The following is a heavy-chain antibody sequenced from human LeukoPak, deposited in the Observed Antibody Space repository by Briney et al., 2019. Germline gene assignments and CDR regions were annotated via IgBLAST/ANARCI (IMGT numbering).Heavy chain of an antibody. J-gene: IGHJ6*02. CDR1: GGSFSGYY. V-gene: IGHV4-34*01. CDR2: INHSGST. D-gene: IGHD2-21*02. CDR3: ARGEDIVVVTAIEAAKHYYYGMGV. Sequence: PSETLSLTCAVYGGSFSGYYWSWIRQPPGKGLEWIGEINHSGSTNYNPSLKSRVTISVDTSKNQFSLKLSSVTAADTAVYYCARGEDIVVVTAIEAAKHYYYGMGVWGQGTTVTVSS.